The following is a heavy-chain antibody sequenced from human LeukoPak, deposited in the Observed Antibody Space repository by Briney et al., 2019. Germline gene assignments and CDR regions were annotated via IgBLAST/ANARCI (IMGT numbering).Heavy chain of an antibody. V-gene: IGHV4-30-4*01. D-gene: IGHD3-22*01. Sequence: SETLSLTCTVSGGSISSGDYYWSWIRQPPGKGLEWIGYIYYSGSTYYNPSLKSRVTISVGTSKNQFSLKLSSLTAADTAVYYCARENWRYYYDSSGSSGDYWGQGTLVTVSS. CDR3: ARENWRYYYDSSGSSGDY. CDR1: GGSISSGDYY. J-gene: IGHJ4*02. CDR2: IYYSGST.